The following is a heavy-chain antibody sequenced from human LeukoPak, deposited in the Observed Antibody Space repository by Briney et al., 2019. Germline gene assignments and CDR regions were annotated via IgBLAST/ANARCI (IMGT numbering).Heavy chain of an antibody. D-gene: IGHD6-13*01. Sequence: SETLSLTCAVYGGSFSGYYWSWIRQPPGKGLEWIGEINHSGSTNHNPSLKSRVTISVDTSKNQFSLKLSSVTAADTAVYYCARVLAAAGNNWFDPWGQGTLVTVSS. CDR3: ARVLAAAGNNWFDP. J-gene: IGHJ5*02. CDR2: INHSGST. CDR1: GGSFSGYY. V-gene: IGHV4-34*01.